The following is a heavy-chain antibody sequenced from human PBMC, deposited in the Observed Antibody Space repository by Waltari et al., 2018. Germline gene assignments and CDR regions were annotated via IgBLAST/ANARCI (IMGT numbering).Heavy chain of an antibody. V-gene: IGHV3-7*01. D-gene: IGHD3-3*01. CDR1: GFTFSSYW. CDR3: ARVARGPYYDFWSGYYYFDY. Sequence: EVQLVESGGGLVQPGGSLRLSCAASGFTFSSYWMSWVRKDPGKGLGWVANIKQDGSEKYYVDSVKGRFTISRDNAKNSLYLQMNSLRAEDTAVYYCARVARGPYYDFWSGYYYFDYWGQGTLVTVSS. CDR2: IKQDGSEK. J-gene: IGHJ4*02.